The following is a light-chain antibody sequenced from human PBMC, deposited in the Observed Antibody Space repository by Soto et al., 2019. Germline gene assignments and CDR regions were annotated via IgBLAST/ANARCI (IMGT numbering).Light chain of an antibody. CDR2: GNS. J-gene: IGLJ2*01. CDR1: SSNIGAVYD. V-gene: IGLV1-40*01. CDR3: QSYDSSLSGYVV. Sequence: QPVLTQPPSVSWAPGQRVTISCTGSSSNIGAVYDVHWYQQLPGTAPKLLIYGNSNRPSGVPDRFSGSKSGTSASLAITGLQAEDEADYYCQSYDSSLSGYVVFGGGTKLTVL.